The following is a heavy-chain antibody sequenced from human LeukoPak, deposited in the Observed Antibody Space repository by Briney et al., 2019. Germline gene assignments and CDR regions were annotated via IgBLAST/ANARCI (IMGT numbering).Heavy chain of an antibody. CDR3: AREGTSSGWPLDY. Sequence: SETLSLTCAVSGGSISSDYWSWIRQPPGKGLEWIGYIYYSGSTYYNPSLKSRVIISVDTSKNQFSLKLNSVTAADTAVYYCAREGTSSGWPLDYWGQGTLVTVSS. J-gene: IGHJ4*02. CDR2: IYYSGST. V-gene: IGHV4-59*12. CDR1: GGSISSDY. D-gene: IGHD6-19*01.